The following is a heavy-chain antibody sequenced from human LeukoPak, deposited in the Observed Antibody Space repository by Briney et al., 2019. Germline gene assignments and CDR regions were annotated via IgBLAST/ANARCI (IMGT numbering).Heavy chain of an antibody. CDR3: ARDRYCSSASCYGGDY. D-gene: IGHD2-2*01. V-gene: IGHV3-74*01. CDR2: IGTDGSST. Sequence: PGGSLRLSCVASGFTFSSYWMHWVRQAPGKGLVWVSRIGTDGSSTSYADSVKGRFTTSRDNAKNTLYLQMNSLRAEDTAVYYCARDRYCSSASCYGGDYWGQGTLVTVSS. CDR1: GFTFSSYW. J-gene: IGHJ4*02.